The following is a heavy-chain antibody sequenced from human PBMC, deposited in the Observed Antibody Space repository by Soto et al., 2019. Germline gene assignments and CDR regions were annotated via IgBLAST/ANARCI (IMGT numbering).Heavy chain of an antibody. J-gene: IGHJ6*02. D-gene: IGHD3-3*01. Sequence: GGSLRLSCAASGFTFSDYYMSWIRQAPGKGLEWVSYISSSGSTIYYADSVKGRFTISRDNAKNSLYLQMNSLRAEDTAVYYCARGSYYDFWSGQTDYYGMDVWGQGTTVTVSS. CDR2: ISSSGSTI. CDR1: GFTFSDYY. V-gene: IGHV3-11*01. CDR3: ARGSYYDFWSGQTDYYGMDV.